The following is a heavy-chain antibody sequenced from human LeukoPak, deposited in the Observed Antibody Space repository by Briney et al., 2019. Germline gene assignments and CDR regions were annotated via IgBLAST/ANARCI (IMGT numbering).Heavy chain of an antibody. V-gene: IGHV3-48*01. CDR2: ISSSSSTI. CDR3: ARDNIPDFWSGSFDP. Sequence: PGGSLRLSCAASGFTFSSYRMNWVRQAPGKGREWVSYISSSSSTIYYADSVKGRFTISRDNARNSLYLQMNSLRAEDTAVYYCARDNIPDFWSGSFDPWGQGTLVTVSS. CDR1: GFTFSSYR. J-gene: IGHJ5*02. D-gene: IGHD3-3*01.